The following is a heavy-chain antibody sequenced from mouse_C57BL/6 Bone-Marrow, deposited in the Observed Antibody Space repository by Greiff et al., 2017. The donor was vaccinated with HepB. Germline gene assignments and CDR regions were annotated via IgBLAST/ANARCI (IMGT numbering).Heavy chain of an antibody. V-gene: IGHV14-1*01. CDR2: IDPEDGDT. CDR1: GFNIKDYY. Sequence: EVQLQQSGAELVRPGASVKLSCTASGFNIKDYYMHWVQQRPEQGLEWIGRIDPEDGDTAYAPKFQGKATMTADTSSNTAYLQLSSLTSEDTAVYYCTTWILRYPYYFDYWGQGTTLTVSS. CDR3: TTWILRYPYYFDY. D-gene: IGHD1-1*01. J-gene: IGHJ2*01.